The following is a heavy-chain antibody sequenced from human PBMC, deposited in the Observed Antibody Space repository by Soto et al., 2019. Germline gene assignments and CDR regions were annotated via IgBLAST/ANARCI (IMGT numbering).Heavy chain of an antibody. Sequence: QVQLVQSGAEVKKPGASVKVSCKASGYTFTSYYMHWVRQAPGQGLEWMGIINPSGGRTSYAQKCRVRVTMTRETSTSTVYMALSSLRSEDTAVYYCARDRGSSTGGVAKREEWFDPWGKGTLLTVSS. CDR3: ARDRGSSTGGVAKREEWFDP. V-gene: IGHV1-46*01. CDR2: INPSGGRT. D-gene: IGHD3-16*01. J-gene: IGHJ5*02. CDR1: GYTFTSYY.